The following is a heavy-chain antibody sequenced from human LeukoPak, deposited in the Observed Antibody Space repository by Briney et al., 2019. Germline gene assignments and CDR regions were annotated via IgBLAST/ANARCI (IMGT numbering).Heavy chain of an antibody. D-gene: IGHD4-17*01. CDR2: IYSGGST. V-gene: IGHV3-53*01. CDR1: GFTVSSNY. CDR3: AKDLITVTTLYYFDY. Sequence: GGSLRLSCAASGFTVSSNYMSWVRQAPGKGLEWVSVIYSGGSTYYADSVKGRFTISRDNSKNTLYLQMNSLRAEDTAVYYCAKDLITVTTLYYFDYWGQGTLVTVSS. J-gene: IGHJ4*02.